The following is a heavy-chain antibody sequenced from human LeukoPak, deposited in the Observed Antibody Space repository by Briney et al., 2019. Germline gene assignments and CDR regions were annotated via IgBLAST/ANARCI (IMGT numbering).Heavy chain of an antibody. V-gene: IGHV3-33*03. CDR1: GFNFRSNG. Sequence: GGSLRLSCAASGFNFRSNGMHWVRQAPGKGLEWVAVVWYDGSNKYYADSVEGRFTISRDNSKNTVSLQMNSLRAEDTAVYYCASISYYDFWSGSSTFDYWGQGTLVIVSS. CDR3: ASISYYDFWSGSSTFDY. J-gene: IGHJ4*02. D-gene: IGHD3-3*01. CDR2: VWYDGSNK.